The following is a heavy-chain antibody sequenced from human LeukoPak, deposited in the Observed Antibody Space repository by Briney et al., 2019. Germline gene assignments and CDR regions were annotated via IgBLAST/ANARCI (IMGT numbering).Heavy chain of an antibody. D-gene: IGHD4-23*01. CDR1: AFTFSNYW. V-gene: IGHV3-7*01. CDR3: ARDRGYSTFDY. Sequence: GGSLRLSCAVSAFTFSNYWMSWVRQAPGKGLEWVANIKEDGSEINYVDSVKGRFTISRDNDKNSLYLQMNSLRVDDTAVYYCARDRGYSTFDYWGQGTLVTVSS. J-gene: IGHJ4*02. CDR2: IKEDGSEI.